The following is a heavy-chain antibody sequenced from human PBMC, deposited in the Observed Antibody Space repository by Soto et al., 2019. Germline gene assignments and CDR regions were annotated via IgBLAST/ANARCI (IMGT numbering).Heavy chain of an antibody. CDR3: ARSFNDYGDYNAYYYYGMDV. D-gene: IGHD4-17*01. J-gene: IGHJ6*02. V-gene: IGHV1-69*12. Sequence: QVQLVQSGAEVKKPGSSVKVSCKASGGTFSSYAISWVRQAPGQGLEWMGGIIPIFGTANYAQKFQGRVTMTADESTSTAYMELSSLRSEDTAVYYCARSFNDYGDYNAYYYYGMDVWGQGTTVTVSS. CDR1: GGTFSSYA. CDR2: IIPIFGTA.